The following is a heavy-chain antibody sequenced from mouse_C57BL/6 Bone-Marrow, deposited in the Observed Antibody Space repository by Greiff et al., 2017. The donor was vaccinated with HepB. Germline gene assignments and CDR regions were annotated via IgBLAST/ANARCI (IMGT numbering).Heavy chain of an antibody. CDR3: TTPYDYDD. V-gene: IGHV14-4*01. Sequence: VQLQQSGAELVRPGASVKLSCTASGFNIKDDYMHWVKQRPEQGLEWIGWIDPENGDTEYASKFQGKATITADTSSNTAYLQLSSLTSEDTAVYYCTTPYDYDDWGQGTLVTVSA. J-gene: IGHJ3*01. CDR1: GFNIKDDY. D-gene: IGHD2-4*01. CDR2: IDPENGDT.